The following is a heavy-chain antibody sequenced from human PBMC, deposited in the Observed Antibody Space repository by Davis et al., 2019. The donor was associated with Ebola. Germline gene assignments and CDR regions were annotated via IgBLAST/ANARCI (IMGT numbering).Heavy chain of an antibody. Sequence: PSETLSLTCIVSGGSVSSSNWWRWVRQSPGQGLDYIGEVFHTGSTNYNPSLRGRVTILVDKSKNQFSLRLTSVTAADTAVYYCARGGYCTASTCYGGYSYYGMDVWGQGTTVTVSS. CDR1: GGSVSSSNW. V-gene: IGHV4-4*02. J-gene: IGHJ6*02. CDR3: ARGGYCTASTCYGGYSYYGMDV. D-gene: IGHD2-2*01. CDR2: VFHTGST.